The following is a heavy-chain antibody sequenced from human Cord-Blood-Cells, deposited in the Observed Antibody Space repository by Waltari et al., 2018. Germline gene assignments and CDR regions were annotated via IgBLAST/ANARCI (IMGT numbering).Heavy chain of an antibody. D-gene: IGHD6-19*01. CDR3: ARITPGWYWYFDL. J-gene: IGHJ2*01. CDR2: IYYSGST. Sequence: QVQLQESGPGLVKPSQTLSLTCTFSARSISSGGYYWSWIRQHPGKGLEWIGYIYYSGSTYYNPSLKSRVTISVDTSKNQFSLKLSSVTAADTAVYYCARITPGWYWYFDLWGRGTLVTVSS. CDR1: ARSISSGGYY. V-gene: IGHV4-31*03.